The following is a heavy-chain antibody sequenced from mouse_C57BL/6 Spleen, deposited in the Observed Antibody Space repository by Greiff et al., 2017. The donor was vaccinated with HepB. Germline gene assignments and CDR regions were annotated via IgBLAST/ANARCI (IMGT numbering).Heavy chain of an antibody. D-gene: IGHD4-1*01. CDR1: GYTFTDYN. J-gene: IGHJ1*03. V-gene: IGHV1-22*01. Sequence: VQLKESGPELVKPGASVKMSCKASGYTFTDYNMHWVKQSHGKSLEWIGYINPNNGGTSYNQKFKGKATLTVNKSSSTAYMELRSLTSEDSAVYYCARITGTGDWYFDVWGTGTTVTVSS. CDR3: ARITGTGDWYFDV. CDR2: INPNNGGT.